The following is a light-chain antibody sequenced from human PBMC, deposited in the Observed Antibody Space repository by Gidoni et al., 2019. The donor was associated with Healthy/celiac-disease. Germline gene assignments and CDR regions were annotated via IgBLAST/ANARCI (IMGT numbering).Light chain of an antibody. Sequence: SYELTPPPSVSVSPGQTARITCSGDALPNLYAYWYQQKPGQAPVLLIYKDSERPSGIPERFSGSRSGTTVTLTISGVQAEDEADYYCQSADSSGTYVVFGGGTKLTVV. J-gene: IGLJ2*01. CDR3: QSADSSGTYVV. CDR2: KDS. V-gene: IGLV3-25*03. CDR1: ALPNLY.